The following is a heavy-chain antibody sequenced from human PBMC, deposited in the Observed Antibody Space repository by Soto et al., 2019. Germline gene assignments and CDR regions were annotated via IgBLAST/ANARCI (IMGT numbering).Heavy chain of an antibody. J-gene: IGHJ6*02. CDR3: ARDADYGGSRGGMDV. D-gene: IGHD4-17*01. CDR2: IYYSGST. CDR1: GGSVNNANYC. V-gene: IGHV4-31*03. Sequence: QVRLEESGPGLVKPSETLSLICSVSGGSVNNANYCWNRIRHHPEKGLEWIGYIYYSGSTRYNPSFKTRATLSIDTSKNQFSLRLNSVTVADTAVYFCARDADYGGSRGGMDVWGRGTTVTVSS.